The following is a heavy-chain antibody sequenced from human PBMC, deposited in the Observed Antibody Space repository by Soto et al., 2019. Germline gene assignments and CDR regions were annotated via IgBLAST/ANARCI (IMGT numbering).Heavy chain of an antibody. CDR2: IWYDGSNK. D-gene: IGHD3-9*01. CDR3: ASTYYDILTGRGDNWFDP. J-gene: IGHJ5*02. Sequence: QVQLVESGGGVVQPGRSLRLSCAASGFTFSSYGMHWVRQAPGKGLEWVAVIWYDGSNKYYADSVKGRFTISRDNSKNTLYLQMNSLRAEYTAVYYCASTYYDILTGRGDNWFDPWGQGTLVTVSS. CDR1: GFTFSSYG. V-gene: IGHV3-33*01.